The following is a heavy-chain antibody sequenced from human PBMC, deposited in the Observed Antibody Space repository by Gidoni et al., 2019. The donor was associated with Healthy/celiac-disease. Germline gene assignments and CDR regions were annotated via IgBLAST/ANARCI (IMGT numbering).Heavy chain of an antibody. CDR3: ARAVYSGSYLETFDS. V-gene: IGHV1-69*06. CDR2: IIPIFGTA. CDR1: GGTFSSDA. D-gene: IGHD1-26*01. Sequence: QVQLVQSGAEVKKPGSSVKVSGKASGGTFSSDAISWVRQAPGQGLEWMGGIIPIFGTANYAQKFQGRVTITADKSTSTAYMELSSLRSEDTAVYYCARAVYSGSYLETFDSWGQGTLVTVSS. J-gene: IGHJ4*02.